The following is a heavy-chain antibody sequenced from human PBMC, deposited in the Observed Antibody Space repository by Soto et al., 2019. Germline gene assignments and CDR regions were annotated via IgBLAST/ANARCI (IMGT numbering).Heavy chain of an antibody. CDR3: ANERVGEMATGGYFDY. V-gene: IGHV1-69*01. CDR1: GGTFSNGA. D-gene: IGHD3-10*01. CDR2: IIPLFGTP. Sequence: QVQLVQSGAEVKRPGSSVKVSCKISGGTFSNGAFSWVRQAPGQGLEWKGGIIPLFGTPSYAQKFQARVTVTADESSSTVYMELSSLTSEDTAIYYCANERVGEMATGGYFDYWGQGTLVSVSS. J-gene: IGHJ4*02.